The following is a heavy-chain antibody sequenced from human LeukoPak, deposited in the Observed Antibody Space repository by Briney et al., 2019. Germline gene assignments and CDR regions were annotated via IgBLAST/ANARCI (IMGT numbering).Heavy chain of an antibody. J-gene: IGHJ4*02. CDR3: ARDPGVGRLHETKP. CDR1: GFTFSSYN. Sequence: PGGSLRLSCVGSGFTFSSYNMNWVRQAPGKGLEWVSSISSSSGYIYYADSLKGRFTISRDNAKNSLYLQMNSLRAEDTALYYCARDPGVGRLHETKPWGQGTLVIVSS. D-gene: IGHD5-24*01. CDR2: ISSSSGYI. V-gene: IGHV3-21*01.